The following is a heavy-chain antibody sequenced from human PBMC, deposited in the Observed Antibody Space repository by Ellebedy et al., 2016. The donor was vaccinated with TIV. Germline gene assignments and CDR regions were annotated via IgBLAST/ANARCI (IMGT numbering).Heavy chain of an antibody. CDR2: ISNSGST. J-gene: IGHJ4*02. D-gene: IGHD4-17*01. CDR1: GASISSYY. V-gene: IGHV4-59*01. CDR3: ARIKGRGDYSDY. Sequence: SETLSLXXAVSGASISSYYWSWIRQPPGKGLEWIGYISNSGSTNYNPSLKSRLTISLDTSKNQFYLKVTSVTAADTAVYYCARIKGRGDYSDYWGQGTLVTVSS.